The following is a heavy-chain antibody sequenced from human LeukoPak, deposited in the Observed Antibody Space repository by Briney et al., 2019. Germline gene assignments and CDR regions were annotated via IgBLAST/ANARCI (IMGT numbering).Heavy chain of an antibody. Sequence: PSETLSLTCTVSGDSISGYFWSWIRQTPGKGLEWIGYIHYSGATNYNPSLKSRVTMSVDTSKDQFSLKLSSVTAADTAVYYCARGVLRYLEGWFDPWGQGTLVTVSS. V-gene: IGHV4-59*08. D-gene: IGHD3-3*01. CDR2: IHYSGAT. J-gene: IGHJ5*02. CDR1: GDSISGYF. CDR3: ARGVLRYLEGWFDP.